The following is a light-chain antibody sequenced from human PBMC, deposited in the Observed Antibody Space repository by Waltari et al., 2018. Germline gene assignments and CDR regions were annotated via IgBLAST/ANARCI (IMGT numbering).Light chain of an antibody. CDR3: QQSYSTPPMYT. J-gene: IGKJ2*01. CDR2: AAS. Sequence: DIQMTQSPSSLSASVGDRVTIPCRASQSISSYLNWYQQKPGKAPKFLTSAASSLQSGVPSRFSGSGSGTDFTLTISSLQPEDFATYYCQQSYSTPPMYTFGQGTKLELK. CDR1: QSISSY. V-gene: IGKV1-39*01.